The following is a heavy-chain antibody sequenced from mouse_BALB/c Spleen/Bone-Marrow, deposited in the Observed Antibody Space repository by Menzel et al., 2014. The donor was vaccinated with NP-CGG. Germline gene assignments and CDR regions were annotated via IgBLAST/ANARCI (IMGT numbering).Heavy chain of an antibody. CDR3: ARADGSSSGGYMRDGFDP. CDR1: GFSLRSYT. CDR2: ISEGGKI. Sequence: EESGGRLVTPGTPLTLTCTVSGFSLRSYTMSWVRQAPGKGLEWIGWISEGGKISYANWAKGRFTISKTSTTVDLKITSPTTEDTATYFCARADGSSSGGYMRDGFDPWGPGTLVTVSS. D-gene: IGHD1-1*01. J-gene: IGHJ1*01. V-gene: IGHV5-6-5*01.